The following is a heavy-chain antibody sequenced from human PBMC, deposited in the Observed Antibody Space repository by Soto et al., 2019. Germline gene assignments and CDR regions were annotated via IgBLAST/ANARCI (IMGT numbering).Heavy chain of an antibody. CDR2: ISSSGSTI. V-gene: IGHV3-11*01. CDR1: GFTFSDYY. D-gene: IGHD5-12*01. Sequence: GGSLRLSCAASGFTFSDYYMSWIRQAPGKGLEWVSYISSSGSTIYYADSVKGRFTISRDNAKNSLYLQMNSLRAEDTAVYYCARDPTYSGYDSVWFDPWGQGTLVTVSS. CDR3: ARDPTYSGYDSVWFDP. J-gene: IGHJ5*02.